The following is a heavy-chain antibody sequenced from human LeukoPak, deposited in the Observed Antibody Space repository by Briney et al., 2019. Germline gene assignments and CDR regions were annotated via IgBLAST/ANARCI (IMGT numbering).Heavy chain of an antibody. Sequence: GYIYYSGRPNYNPSLKSRVTISVDTSKNQFSLKLSSVTAADTAVYYCARHGGVGGYYFDYWGQGTLVTVSS. J-gene: IGHJ4*02. V-gene: IGHV4-59*08. CDR2: IYYSGRP. D-gene: IGHD3-3*01. CDR3: ARHGGVGGYYFDY.